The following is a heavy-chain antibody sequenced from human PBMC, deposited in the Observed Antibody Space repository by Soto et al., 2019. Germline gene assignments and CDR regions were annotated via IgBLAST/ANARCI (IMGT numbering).Heavy chain of an antibody. CDR3: AGGLNRRGPAWRVDP. Sequence: ASVKVSCKASGYTFTSYDINWVRQATGQGLEWMGWMNPNSGNTGYAQKFQGRVTMTRNTSISTAYMELSSLRSEDTAVYYCAGGLNRRGPAWRVDPWGQGTLVTVSS. CDR1: GYTFTSYD. J-gene: IGHJ5*02. CDR2: MNPNSGNT. V-gene: IGHV1-8*01. D-gene: IGHD1-1*01.